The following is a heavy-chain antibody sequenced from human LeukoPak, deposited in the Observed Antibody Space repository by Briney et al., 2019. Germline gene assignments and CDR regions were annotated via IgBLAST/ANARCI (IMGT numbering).Heavy chain of an antibody. CDR2: ISWNSGSI. Sequence: GGSLRLSCAASGFTFDDYAMHWVRQAPGKGLEWVSGISWNSGSIGYADSVKGRFTISRDNAKNSLYLQMNSLRAEDTALYYCAKDADYGDYVAPLDYWGQGTLVTVSS. J-gene: IGHJ4*02. CDR3: AKDADYGDYVAPLDY. D-gene: IGHD4-17*01. V-gene: IGHV3-9*01. CDR1: GFTFDDYA.